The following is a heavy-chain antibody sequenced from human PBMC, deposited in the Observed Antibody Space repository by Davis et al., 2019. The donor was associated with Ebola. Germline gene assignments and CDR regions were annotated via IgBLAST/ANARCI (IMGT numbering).Heavy chain of an antibody. CDR2: INHSGST. V-gene: IGHV4-34*01. J-gene: IGHJ6*02. CDR1: GGSFSGYY. D-gene: IGHD4-17*01. Sequence: SQTLSLTCAVYGGSFSGYYWSWIRQPPGKGLEWIGEINHSGSTNYNPSLKSRVTISVDTSKNQFSLKLSSVTAADTAVYYCARFDYGDYVYYYYGMDVWGQGTTVTVSS. CDR3: ARFDYGDYVYYYYGMDV.